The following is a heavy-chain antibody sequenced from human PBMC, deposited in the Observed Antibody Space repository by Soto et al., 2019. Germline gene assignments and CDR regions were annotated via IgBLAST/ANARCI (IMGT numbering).Heavy chain of an antibody. D-gene: IGHD6-19*01. J-gene: IGHJ6*02. V-gene: IGHV1-3*01. Sequence: DSVKVSCKASGYTFTSYAMHWVRQAPGQRLEWMGWINAGNGNTKYSQKFQGRVTITRDTSASTAYMELSSLRSEDTAVYYCARDGLAVAGLNYYSSYGMDVCGQGTTVTLSS. CDR2: INAGNGNT. CDR1: GYTFTSYA. CDR3: ARDGLAVAGLNYYSSYGMDV.